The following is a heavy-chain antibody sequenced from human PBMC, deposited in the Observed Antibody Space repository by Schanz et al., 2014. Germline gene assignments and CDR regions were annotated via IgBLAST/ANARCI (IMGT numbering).Heavy chain of an antibody. V-gene: IGHV3-9*02. CDR2: IPWNGAAI. Sequence: EVQVVESGGGLVQPGGSLRLSCTASGFNSADYAMHWVPQAPGKGLEWVSNIPWNGAAIGYAGSVRGRFTISRDSAKNSLYLQMNSLRPEDTALYYCAKGSRSGSKVMDVWGKGTTVTVSS. CDR1: GFNSADYA. CDR3: AKGSRSGSKVMDV. D-gene: IGHD3-10*01. J-gene: IGHJ6*03.